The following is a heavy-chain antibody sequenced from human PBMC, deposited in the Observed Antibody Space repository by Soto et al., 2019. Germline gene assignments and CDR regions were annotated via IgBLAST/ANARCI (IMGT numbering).Heavy chain of an antibody. CDR1: GFSLSSTRMA. V-gene: IGHV2-5*02. J-gene: IGHJ4*02. Sequence: QITLKESGPTLVKPTQTLTLTCTFSGFSLSSTRMAVGWIRQPPGKALEWLALIYWDDDKRYSPFLKRRLTIAKDTSKNQVVLTMSNRDPVDTARYYCAHIVVAGLGYYFDYWGQGTLVTVSS. CDR3: AHIVVAGLGYYFDY. CDR2: IYWDDDK. D-gene: IGHD6-19*01.